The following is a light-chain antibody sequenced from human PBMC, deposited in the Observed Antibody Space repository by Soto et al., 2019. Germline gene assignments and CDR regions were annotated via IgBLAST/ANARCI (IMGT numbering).Light chain of an antibody. CDR2: KVS. V-gene: IGKV1-5*03. J-gene: IGKJ1*01. CDR3: QQYNDYSWT. Sequence: DIQMTQSPSTLSASVGDRVTITCRASQSISTWLAWYQQKPGKAPKLLIYKVSNLESGVPSRFSGSGSGTEFTLTISRLQPDDFATYYCQQYNDYSWTFGQGTKVEIK. CDR1: QSISTW.